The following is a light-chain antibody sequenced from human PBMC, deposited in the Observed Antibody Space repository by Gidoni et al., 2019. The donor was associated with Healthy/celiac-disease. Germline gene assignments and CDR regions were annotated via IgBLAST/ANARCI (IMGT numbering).Light chain of an antibody. CDR3: QQSYSTPYT. Sequence: DIQLTQSPSSLSASVGDRVTITCRASQSISSYLNWYQQKPGKAPKLLIYAASSLQSGVPARFSGSGSGTDFTITISSLQPEEFATYYCQQSYSTPYTCXXXTKLEIK. V-gene: IGKV1-39*01. CDR1: QSISSY. CDR2: AAS. J-gene: IGKJ2*01.